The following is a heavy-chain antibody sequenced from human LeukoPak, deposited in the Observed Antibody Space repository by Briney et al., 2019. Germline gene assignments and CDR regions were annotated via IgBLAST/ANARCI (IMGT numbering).Heavy chain of an antibody. D-gene: IGHD5-12*01. Sequence: GGSLRLSCAASGFTFSRYWMSWVRQAPGMGLEWVANIKEDGSEKYYVDPVKGRFTISRDNAKNSMYLQMNGLRAEDTALYYCARVVAAGSDYWGQGTLVTVSS. CDR2: IKEDGSEK. CDR3: ARVVAAGSDY. V-gene: IGHV3-7*01. CDR1: GFTFSRYW. J-gene: IGHJ4*02.